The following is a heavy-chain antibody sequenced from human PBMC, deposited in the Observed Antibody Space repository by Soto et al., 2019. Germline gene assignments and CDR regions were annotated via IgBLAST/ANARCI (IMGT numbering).Heavy chain of an antibody. CDR1: GFTFSGYA. D-gene: IGHD2-15*01. J-gene: IGHJ4*02. CDR2: ISGIGTNT. Sequence: EVQLLESGGGLVQPGGSLRLSCAASGFTFSGYAMSWVARAPGKGLEWFSSISGIGTNTYYADSVKGRFTISRDNSKNTLFLQMNSLRAEDTALYYCAKSLYCSGGSCYPYWGQGTLVTVSS. CDR3: AKSLYCSGGSCYPY. V-gene: IGHV3-23*01.